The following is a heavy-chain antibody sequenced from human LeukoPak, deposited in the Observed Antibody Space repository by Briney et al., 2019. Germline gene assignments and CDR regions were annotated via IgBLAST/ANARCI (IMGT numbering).Heavy chain of an antibody. Sequence: ASVKVSCKASGYTFTGYYMHWVRQAPGQGLEWMEWINPNSGGTNYAQKFQGRVTMTRDTSISTAYMELSRLRSDDTAVYYCARERDGGIAVAVAFDYWGQGTLVTVSS. CDR2: INPNSGGT. D-gene: IGHD6-19*01. CDR3: ARERDGGIAVAVAFDY. CDR1: GYTFTGYY. V-gene: IGHV1-2*02. J-gene: IGHJ4*02.